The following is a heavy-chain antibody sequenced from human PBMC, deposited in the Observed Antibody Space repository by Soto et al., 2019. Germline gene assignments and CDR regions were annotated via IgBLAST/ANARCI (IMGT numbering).Heavy chain of an antibody. CDR2: ISSSSSTI. D-gene: IGHD3-9*01. CDR3: ANSVGDILTGYYFVY. V-gene: IGHV3-48*01. J-gene: IGHJ4*02. CDR1: GFTVSGNY. Sequence: GGSLRLSCAASGFTVSGNYMTWVRQAPGKGLEWVSYISSSSSTIYYADSVKGRFTISRDNAKNSLYLQMNSLRAEDTAVYYFANSVGDILTGYYFVYWGQGTLVTVSS.